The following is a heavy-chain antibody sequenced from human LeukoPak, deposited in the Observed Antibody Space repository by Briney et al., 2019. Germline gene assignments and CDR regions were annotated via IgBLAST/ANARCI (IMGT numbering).Heavy chain of an antibody. Sequence: GRSLRLSCSPSGFTFSNAWMSWVRQPPGKGLEWVGRIKSKTDGGTTDYAAPVKGRFTISRDDSKNTLYLQMNSLKTEDTAVYYCTTAYYDSSGYQSAPYYMDVWGKGTTVTISS. V-gene: IGHV3-15*01. CDR3: TTAYYDSSGYQSAPYYMDV. CDR2: IKSKTDGGTT. J-gene: IGHJ6*03. D-gene: IGHD3-22*01. CDR1: GFTFSNAW.